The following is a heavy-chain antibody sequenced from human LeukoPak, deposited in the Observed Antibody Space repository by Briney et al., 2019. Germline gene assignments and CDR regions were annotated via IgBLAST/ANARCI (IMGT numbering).Heavy chain of an antibody. V-gene: IGHV1-69*05. CDR3: ARERPPGDSSNWFLEGYFDI. CDR2: IIPIFGTA. J-gene: IGHJ4*02. D-gene: IGHD6-13*01. CDR1: GYTFTSYY. Sequence: SVKVSCKASGYTFTSYYMHWVRQAPGQGLEWMGRIIPIFGTANYAQKFQGRVTITTDESTSTAYMELSTLRSDDTAVYYCARERPPGDSSNWFLEGYFDIWGQGTLVTVSS.